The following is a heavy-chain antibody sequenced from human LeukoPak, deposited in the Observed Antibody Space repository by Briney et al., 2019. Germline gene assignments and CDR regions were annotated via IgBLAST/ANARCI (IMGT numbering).Heavy chain of an antibody. J-gene: IGHJ4*02. CDR1: GGSVSSSGYL. V-gene: IGHV4-39*01. D-gene: IGHD3-10*01. CDR2: IRYSGST. Sequence: SETLSLTCTVFGGSVSSSGYLWGWISQPPGKGLELIGNIRYSGSTYYNPSLKSRVTISVDTSKNQFSLKLSSVTAADTAVYYCLRSHGAYWGQGTLVTVSS. CDR3: LRSHGAY.